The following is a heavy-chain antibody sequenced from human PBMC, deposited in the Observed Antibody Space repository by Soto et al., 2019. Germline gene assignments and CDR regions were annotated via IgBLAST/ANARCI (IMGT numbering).Heavy chain of an antibody. V-gene: IGHV4-59*01. D-gene: IGHD5-12*01. Sequence: SETLSLTCSVSGASINNNYWSWIRQPPGRGLEWIGFVYYTGSTTTKYNPSLQSRVAMSVDSPKNQFSLKLTSMTAADTAIYYCAKYRRTDAEGYRLDFLGPGTLVTV. J-gene: IGHJ4*02. CDR2: VYYTGST. CDR1: GASINNNY. CDR3: AKYRRTDAEGYRLDF.